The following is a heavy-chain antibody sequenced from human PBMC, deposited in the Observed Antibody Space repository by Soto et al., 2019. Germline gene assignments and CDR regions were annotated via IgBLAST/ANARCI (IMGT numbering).Heavy chain of an antibody. D-gene: IGHD2-21*02. CDR3: ARHSLGVTSMDY. CDR2: IYYSGST. J-gene: IGHJ4*02. CDR1: GGSISSYY. Sequence: TSETLSLTCTVSGGSISSYYWSWIRQPPGKGLEWIGYIYYSGSTYYNPSLKSRVTISVDTSKNQFSLKLSSVTAADTALYYCARHSLGVTSMDYWGQGTLVTVSS. V-gene: IGHV4-59*04.